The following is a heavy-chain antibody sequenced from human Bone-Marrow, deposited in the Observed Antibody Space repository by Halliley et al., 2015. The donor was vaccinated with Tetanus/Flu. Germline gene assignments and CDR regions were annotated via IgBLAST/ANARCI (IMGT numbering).Heavy chain of an antibody. D-gene: IGHD6-19*01. Sequence: TLSLTCTVSGAPVGIAGFYWSWLRQHPGRDLEWIGYIYYTDSAYYNPSLESRVSISVDTSENQVSLRLHSVTAADSAVYYCATGVAGDFDYWGQGTQVTVSS. J-gene: IGHJ4*02. CDR2: IYYTDSA. CDR1: GAPVGIAGFY. CDR3: ATGVAGDFDY. V-gene: IGHV4-31*03.